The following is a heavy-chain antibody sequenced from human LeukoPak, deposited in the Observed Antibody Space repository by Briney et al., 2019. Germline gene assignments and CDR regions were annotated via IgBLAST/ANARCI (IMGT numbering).Heavy chain of an antibody. CDR1: GYTFTSYD. CDR2: MNPNSGNT. J-gene: IGHJ4*02. Sequence: ASVKVSCKASGYTFTSYDINWVRQATGQGLEWMGWMNPNSGNTGYAQKFQGRVTMTRDMSTSTVYMELSRLRSDDTAVYYCARVQHYDSSGYYYWGQGTLVTVSS. V-gene: IGHV1-8*02. CDR3: ARVQHYDSSGYYY. D-gene: IGHD3-22*01.